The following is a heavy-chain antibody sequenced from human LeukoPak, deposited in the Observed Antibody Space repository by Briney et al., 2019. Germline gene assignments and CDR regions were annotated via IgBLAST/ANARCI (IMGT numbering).Heavy chain of an antibody. CDR2: ITGTSGNI. D-gene: IGHD7-27*01. V-gene: IGHV3-23*01. J-gene: IGHJ2*01. CDR1: GFTFSTYA. Sequence: AGGSLRLSCAASGFTFSTYAMSWVRQAPGKGLEWVSSITGTSGNIYSADSVRGRFSISRGNAKNSLYLHTHSLRAEDTAIYYCARLKLGYWYFDLWGRGTLLTVSS. CDR3: ARLKLGYWYFDL.